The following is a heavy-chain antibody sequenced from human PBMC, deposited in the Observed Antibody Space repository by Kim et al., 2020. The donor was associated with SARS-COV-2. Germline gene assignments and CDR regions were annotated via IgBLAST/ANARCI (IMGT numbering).Heavy chain of an antibody. Sequence: SGPTLVKPTQPLTLTCTFSGFSLSTSGVGVGWIRQPPGKALEWLALIYWNDDKRYSPSLKSRLTITKDTSKNQVVLTMTNMDPVDTATYYCARIFYDSSSSFNFGYWGQGTLVTVSS. J-gene: IGHJ4*02. CDR3: ARIFYDSSSSFNFGY. D-gene: IGHD6-6*01. CDR1: GFSLSTSGVG. CDR2: IYWNDDK. V-gene: IGHV2-5*01.